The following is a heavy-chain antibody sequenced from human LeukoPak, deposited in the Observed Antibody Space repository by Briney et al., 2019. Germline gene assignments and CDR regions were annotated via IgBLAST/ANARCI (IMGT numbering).Heavy chain of an antibody. CDR2: IYHSGSS. Sequence: SETLSLTCTVSGGAISSSDYYWGWVRQPPGRGLEWIGSIYHSGSSYDNPSLKSRVTISVDTSKNQFSLKLSSVTAADTAVYYCARETRGYGSGSYSLDYWGQGTLVTVSS. V-gene: IGHV4-39*07. D-gene: IGHD3-10*01. CDR1: GGAISSSDYY. J-gene: IGHJ4*02. CDR3: ARETRGYGSGSYSLDY.